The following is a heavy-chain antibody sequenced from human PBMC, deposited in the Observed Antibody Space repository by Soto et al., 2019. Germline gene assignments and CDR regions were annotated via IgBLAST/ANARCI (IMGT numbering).Heavy chain of an antibody. V-gene: IGHV4-34*01. CDR3: ARDQTSNYYYYMDV. Sequence: QVQLQQWGAGLLKPSETLSLTCAVYGGSFSGYYWSWIRQPPGKGLEWIGEINHSGSTNYNPSLKSRVTISVDTSKNQFSLKLSSVTAADTAVYYCARDQTSNYYYYMDVWGKGTTVTXSS. D-gene: IGHD6-6*01. CDR2: INHSGST. J-gene: IGHJ6*03. CDR1: GGSFSGYY.